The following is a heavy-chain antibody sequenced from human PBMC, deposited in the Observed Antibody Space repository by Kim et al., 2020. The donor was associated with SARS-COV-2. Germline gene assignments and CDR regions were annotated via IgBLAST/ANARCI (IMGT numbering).Heavy chain of an antibody. Sequence: GGSLRLSCAASGFTFSTYAMSWVRQAPGKGLEWVSTLSNTGATTNYADSVKGRFTISRDNSKNTLYLQMNSLRAEDTAVYYCARIQWPRYYDMDVWGKGTTVTVSS. D-gene: IGHD5-12*01. CDR3: ARIQWPRYYDMDV. CDR1: GFTFSTYA. CDR2: LSNTGATT. J-gene: IGHJ6*03. V-gene: IGHV3-23*01.